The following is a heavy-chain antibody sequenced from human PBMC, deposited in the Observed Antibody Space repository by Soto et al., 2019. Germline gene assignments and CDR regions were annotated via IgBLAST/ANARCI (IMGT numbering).Heavy chain of an antibody. D-gene: IGHD2-15*01. CDR1: GFTFSSYT. CDR2: INGGGGST. V-gene: IGHV3-23*01. CDR3: AKDKVCSGGSCYYDY. J-gene: IGHJ4*02. Sequence: EVQLLEAGGDLIQPGGSLRLSCAASGFTFSSYTMTWVRQAPGKGLEWVSAINGGGGSTYYAASVKGRFTISRDNSTDTLYLQMNSLRAEDTAVYYCAKDKVCSGGSCYYDYWGQGTLVTVSS.